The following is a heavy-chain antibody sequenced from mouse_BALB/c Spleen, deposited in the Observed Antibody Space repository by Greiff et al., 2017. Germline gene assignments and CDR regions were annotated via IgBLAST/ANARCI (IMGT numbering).Heavy chain of an antibody. J-gene: IGHJ4*01. D-gene: IGHD1-2*01. V-gene: IGHV2-4-1*01. CDR2: IWSGGST. CDR3: ARNGGNSLLRLPYY. CDR1: GFSLTSYG. Sequence: VQVVESGPGLVQPSQSLSITCTVSGFSLTSYGVHWVRQSPGKGLEWLGVIWSGGSTDYNAAFISRLSISKDNSKSQVFFKMNSLQADDTAIYYCARNGGNSLLRLPYYWGQGTSVTVSS.